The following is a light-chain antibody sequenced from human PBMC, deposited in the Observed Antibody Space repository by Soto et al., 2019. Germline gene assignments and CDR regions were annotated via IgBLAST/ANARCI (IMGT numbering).Light chain of an antibody. CDR3: AAWDDSLHAVV. Sequence: QLVLTQPPSASGTPGQRVTISCSGSSSNIGSNTVNWYQQLPGTAPKLLISSNDQRPSGVPDRFSGSKSGTSASLAISGLQSDDESVYYCAAWDDSLHAVVFGGGTKLTVL. J-gene: IGLJ2*01. V-gene: IGLV1-44*01. CDR1: SSNIGSNT. CDR2: SND.